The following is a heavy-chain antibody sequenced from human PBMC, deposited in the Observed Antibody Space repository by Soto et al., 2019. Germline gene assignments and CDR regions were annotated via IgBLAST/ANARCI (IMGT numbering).Heavy chain of an antibody. CDR3: VREARGCRRGRCYSPGDSFYYADL. J-gene: IGHJ6*03. CDR2: VSNSGRT. Sequence: SETLSLTCTVSGGSITTDYWSWIRQPPGRGLEWIGYVSNSGRTKYNPSLQSRLTMSGDTSKNQLSLRLNSVTSADTAVYFCVREARGCRRGRCYSPGDSFYYADLWGKGTTVTVSS. CDR1: GGSITTDY. V-gene: IGHV4-59*01. D-gene: IGHD2-15*01.